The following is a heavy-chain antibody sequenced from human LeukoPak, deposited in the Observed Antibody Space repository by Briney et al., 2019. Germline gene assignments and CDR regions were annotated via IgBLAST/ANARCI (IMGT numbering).Heavy chain of an antibody. CDR1: GYNFASNW. CDR3: ARPGRGNRGYNWQYAFDI. D-gene: IGHD5-24*01. Sequence: PGESLKVSCRGSGYNFASNWIGWVRQMPGKGLEWMGIIYPGDSDTRYSPSFQGQVTISADKSISTAYLQWNSLKASDTAIYYCARPGRGNRGYNWQYAFDIWGQGTMVTVSS. V-gene: IGHV5-51*01. J-gene: IGHJ3*02. CDR2: IYPGDSDT.